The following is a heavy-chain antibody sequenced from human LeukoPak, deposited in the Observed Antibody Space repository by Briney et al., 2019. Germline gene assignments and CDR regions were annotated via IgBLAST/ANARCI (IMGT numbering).Heavy chain of an antibody. J-gene: IGHJ3*02. CDR3: ARDSRGYSYGPDAFDI. CDR2: ISAYNGNT. D-gene: IGHD5-18*01. V-gene: IGHV1-18*01. Sequence: ASVKVSCKASGYTFTSYAMHWVRQAPGQGLEWMGWISAYNGNTNYAQKLRGRVTMTTDTSTSTAYMELRSLRSDDTAVYYCARDSRGYSYGPDAFDIWGQGTMVTVSS. CDR1: GYTFTSYA.